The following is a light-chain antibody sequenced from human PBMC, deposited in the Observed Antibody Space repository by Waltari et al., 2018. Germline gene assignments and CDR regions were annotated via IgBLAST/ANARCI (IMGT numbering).Light chain of an antibody. V-gene: IGLV8-61*01. CDR3: VLYMGKGISV. Sequence: QTVVTQEPSFSVSPGGTVTLTCGLSSGSVSTNNYPSWYQQTPGQAPRTLSYTTNTRSVGVPDRFSGSILGNKAALTITGAQADDESDYYCVLYMGKGISVFGGGTKVTVL. J-gene: IGLJ3*02. CDR1: SGSVSTNNY. CDR2: TTN.